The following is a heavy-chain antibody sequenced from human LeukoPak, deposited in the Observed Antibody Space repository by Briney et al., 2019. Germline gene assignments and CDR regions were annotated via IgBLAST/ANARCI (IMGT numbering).Heavy chain of an antibody. V-gene: IGHV1-46*01. CDR3: ARDWGGHRTRPMVRGVIITPVRAFDP. J-gene: IGHJ5*02. D-gene: IGHD3-10*01. Sequence: ASVKVSCKASGYTFTSYYMHGVRQSPGQGLEWMGVIHPSGGSTSYAQKFQGRVTMTRDTSTSTVYMEMSSPRSADTAVYYCARDWGGHRTRPMVRGVIITPVRAFDPWGQGTLVTVSS. CDR1: GYTFTSYY. CDR2: IHPSGGST.